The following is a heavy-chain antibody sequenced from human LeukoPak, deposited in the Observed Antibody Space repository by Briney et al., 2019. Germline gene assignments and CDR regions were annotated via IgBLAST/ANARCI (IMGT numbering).Heavy chain of an antibody. CDR2: IKQDGGEK. J-gene: IGHJ3*02. V-gene: IGHV3-7*01. CDR3: ARYGNGAWLAHYSFDI. Sequence: GGSLRLSCAASGFALSNYWMSWVRQAPGKGLEWVANIKQDGGEKYYVESVKGRFAISRDNADNSLYLQMNSLRAEDAAVYYCARYGNGAWLAHYSFDIWGQGTMVTVSS. D-gene: IGHD6-19*01. CDR1: GFALSNYW.